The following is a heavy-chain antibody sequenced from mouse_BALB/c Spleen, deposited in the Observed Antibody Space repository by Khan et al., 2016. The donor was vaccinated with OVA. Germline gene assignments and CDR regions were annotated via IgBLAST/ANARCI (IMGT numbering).Heavy chain of an antibody. CDR2: IYYSGTV. CDR3: ARDYGSLYWCFEV. J-gene: IGHJ1*01. V-gene: IGHV3-5*02. D-gene: IGHD1-1*01. Sequence: EVELVESGPGLVKPSQTVSLTCTVTGISITSGNYRWSWIRQFPGNKLEWIGNIYYSGTVTYNPSLTSRTTITRDTSKNQFFLEMNSLTAEDTATYYCARDYGSLYWCFEVWGAGTTVTVSS. CDR1: GISITSGNYR.